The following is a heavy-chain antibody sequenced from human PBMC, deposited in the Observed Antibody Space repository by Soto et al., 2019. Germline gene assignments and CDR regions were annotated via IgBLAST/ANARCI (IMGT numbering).Heavy chain of an antibody. J-gene: IGHJ4*02. CDR1: GFTFSSYG. Sequence: PGGSLRLSCAASGFTFSSYGMHWVRQAPGKGLAWVAVISYDGSNKYYADSVKGRFTISRDNSKNTLYLQMNSLRAEDTAVYYCAKDTVAARPHYFDYWGQGTLVTVSS. CDR2: ISYDGSNK. V-gene: IGHV3-30*18. D-gene: IGHD6-6*01. CDR3: AKDTVAARPHYFDY.